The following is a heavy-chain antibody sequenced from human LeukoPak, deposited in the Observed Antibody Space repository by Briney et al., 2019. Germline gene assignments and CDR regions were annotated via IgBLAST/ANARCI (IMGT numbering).Heavy chain of an antibody. Sequence: GGSLRLSCAASGFTFSSYEMNWVRQAPGKGLEWVSYISSSGSTKYYADSVKGRITISRDNAKKSMYLQMNSLRVEDTAVYYCARAFGSGSYSFWGQGTLVSVSS. V-gene: IGHV3-48*03. J-gene: IGHJ4*02. CDR2: ISSSGSTK. CDR1: GFTFSSYE. D-gene: IGHD3-10*01. CDR3: ARAFGSGSYSF.